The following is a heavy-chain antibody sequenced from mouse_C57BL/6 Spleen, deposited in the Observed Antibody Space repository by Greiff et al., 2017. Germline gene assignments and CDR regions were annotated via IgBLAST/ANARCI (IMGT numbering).Heavy chain of an antibody. CDR1: GYTFTSYW. CDR3: ARNLANWDYFDY. CDR2: IDPSDSET. Sequence: QVQLQQPGAELVRPGSSVKLSCKASGYTFTSYWMHWVKQRPIQGLEGIGNIDPSDSETHYNQKFKDKATLTVDKSSSTAYMQLSSLTSEDSAVYYCARNLANWDYFDYWGQGTTLTVSS. D-gene: IGHD4-1*01. J-gene: IGHJ2*01. V-gene: IGHV1-52*01.